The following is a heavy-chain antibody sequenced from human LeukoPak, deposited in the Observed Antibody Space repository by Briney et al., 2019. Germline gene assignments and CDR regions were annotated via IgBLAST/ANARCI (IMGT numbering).Heavy chain of an antibody. J-gene: IGHJ4*02. D-gene: IGHD5-18*01. CDR3: AREAQLWLQPLDY. CDR1: GFTFSNYL. CDR2: IQQDGSEK. Sequence: GGSLRLSCVASGFTFSNYLMSWVRQAPGKGLEWVANIQQDGSEKNYVDSVKGRFTISRDNAKNSLYLQMNSLRAEDTAVYYCAREAQLWLQPLDYWGQGTLVTDSS. V-gene: IGHV3-7*03.